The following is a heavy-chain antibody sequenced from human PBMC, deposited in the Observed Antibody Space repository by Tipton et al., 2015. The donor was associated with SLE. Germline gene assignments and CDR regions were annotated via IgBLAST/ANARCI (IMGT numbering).Heavy chain of an antibody. CDR2: ISSSSSYI. J-gene: IGHJ4*02. Sequence: GSLRLSCAASGFTFSSYSMNWVRQAPGKGLEWVSSISSSSSYIYYADSVKGRFTISRDNAKNSLYLQMNSLRAEDTAVYYCAREPYSSSWWNDYWGQGTLVTVSS. V-gene: IGHV3-21*01. CDR1: GFTFSSYS. D-gene: IGHD6-13*01. CDR3: AREPYSSSWWNDY.